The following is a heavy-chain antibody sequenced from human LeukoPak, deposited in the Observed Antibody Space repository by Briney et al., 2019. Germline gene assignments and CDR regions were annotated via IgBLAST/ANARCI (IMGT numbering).Heavy chain of an antibody. D-gene: IGHD3-22*01. CDR2: ISGDGGST. CDR3: AKDYSSSYFYYFDY. CDR1: GFTFDDYA. Sequence: GGSLRLSCAASGFTFDDYAMHWVRQAPGKGLEWVSLISGDGGSTYYADSVKGRFTISRDNSKNSLYLQMNSLRTEDTALYYCAKDYSSSYFYYFDYWGPGTLVTVSS. V-gene: IGHV3-43*02. J-gene: IGHJ4*02.